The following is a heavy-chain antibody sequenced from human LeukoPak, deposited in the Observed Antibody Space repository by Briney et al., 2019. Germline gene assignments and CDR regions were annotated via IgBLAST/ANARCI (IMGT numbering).Heavy chain of an antibody. D-gene: IGHD2-2*01. CDR1: GGSISSYY. CDR2: IYTSGST. Sequence: SETLSLTCTVSGGSISSYYWSGIRQPAGKGLEWIGRIYTSGSTNYNPSLKSRVTMSVDTSKNQFSLKLSSVTAADTAVYYCARELTVVPAAIDYYYYMDVWGKGTTVTVSS. J-gene: IGHJ6*03. CDR3: ARELTVVPAAIDYYYYMDV. V-gene: IGHV4-4*07.